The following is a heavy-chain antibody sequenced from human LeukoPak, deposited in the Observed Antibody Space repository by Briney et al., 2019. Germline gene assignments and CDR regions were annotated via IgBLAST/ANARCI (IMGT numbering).Heavy chain of an antibody. V-gene: IGHV4-39*07. CDR2: IYYSGST. J-gene: IGHJ5*02. Sequence: SETLSLTCTVSGGSISSSSYYWGWIRQPPGKGLEWIGSIYYSGSTYYNPSLKSRVTISVDTSKNQFSLKLSSVTAADTAVYYCASFYYGSGSYRNWFDPWGQGTLVTVSS. D-gene: IGHD3-10*01. CDR3: ASFYYGSGSYRNWFDP. CDR1: GGSISSSSYY.